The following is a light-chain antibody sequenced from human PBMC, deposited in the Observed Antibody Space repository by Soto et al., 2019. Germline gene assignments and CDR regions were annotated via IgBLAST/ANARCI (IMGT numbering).Light chain of an antibody. V-gene: IGKV1-39*01. CDR2: DAS. J-gene: IGKJ2*01. CDR3: QQSDNVPRT. CDR1: QSISSY. Sequence: DIQMTQSPSSLSASVGDKVTITCRASQSISSYLNWYQQKPGKAPKLLIYDASSLQSGVPSRFSDSGSGTDFTLTISSVQPEDFATYYCQQSDNVPRTFGQGTKLEIK.